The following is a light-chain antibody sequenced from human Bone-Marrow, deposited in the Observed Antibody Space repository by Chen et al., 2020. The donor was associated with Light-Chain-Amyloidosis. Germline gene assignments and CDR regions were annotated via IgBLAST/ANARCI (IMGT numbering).Light chain of an antibody. J-gene: IGLJ3*02. Sequence: QSALTQPASVSGSPGQSITISCTGTSSDVGGYNYVSWYQQHPGKAPKLMIYDVSNRPSGVSNRFSGSKSGNTASLTISGLQAEDEAHYYCSSYTKSDTLEWVFGGGTKVTVL. V-gene: IGLV2-14*01. CDR1: SSDVGGYNY. CDR2: DVS. CDR3: SSYTKSDTLEWV.